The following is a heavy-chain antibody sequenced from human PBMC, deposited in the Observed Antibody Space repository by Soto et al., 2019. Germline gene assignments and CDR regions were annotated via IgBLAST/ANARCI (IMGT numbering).Heavy chain of an antibody. J-gene: IGHJ4*02. CDR1: GGSFSGYY. CDR3: ARYCSGGSCYSRHFDY. CDR2: INHSGST. D-gene: IGHD2-15*01. Sequence: PSETLSLTCAVSGGSFSGYYWSWIRQPPGKGLEWIGEINHSGSTNYNPSLKSRVTISVDKSKNQFSLKLSSVTAADTAVYYCARYCSGGSCYSRHFDYWGQGTLVTVSS. V-gene: IGHV4-34*01.